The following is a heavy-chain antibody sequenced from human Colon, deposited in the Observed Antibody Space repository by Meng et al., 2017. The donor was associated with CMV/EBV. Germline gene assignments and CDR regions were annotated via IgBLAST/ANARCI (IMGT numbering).Heavy chain of an antibody. CDR2: IYYSGST. CDR1: SSSSY. D-gene: IGHD2-15*01. CDR3: ARANGPYCAGGSCYDWFDP. V-gene: IGHV4-39*01. Sequence: SSSSYWGWIRQPPGKGLKWIGSIYYSGSTYSNPSLKSRVTISVDTSKNQFSLKLSSVTAADTAVYFCARANGPYCAGGSCYDWFDPWGQGTLVTVSS. J-gene: IGHJ5*02.